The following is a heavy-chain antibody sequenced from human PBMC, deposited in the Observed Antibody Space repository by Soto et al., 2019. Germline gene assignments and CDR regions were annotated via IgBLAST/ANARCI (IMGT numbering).Heavy chain of an antibody. V-gene: IGHV3-23*01. CDR3: FKYTVTEDLGEV. CDR2: VSRAGTYT. J-gene: IGHJ1*01. CDR1: GFTFSSYA. D-gene: IGHD3-16*01. Sequence: EVQLLESGGDVVRPGGSLRLSCAASGFTFSSYAMGWVRQAPGKGLEWVAGVSRAGTYTFYADSVRGRFSISRDNSRETVDLLMDALGGDDQGVYFCFKYTVTEDLGEVWGQGTLVSVSS.